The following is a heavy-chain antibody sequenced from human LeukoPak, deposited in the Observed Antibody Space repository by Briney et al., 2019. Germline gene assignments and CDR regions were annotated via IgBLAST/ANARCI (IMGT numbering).Heavy chain of an antibody. Sequence: SETLSLTCTVSGCTLSSYYWSWIRQPPGKGREGMGYIYYSWCTKYNPPIKRRVPIARVKTKIQCSLKVSSATAADTGEYYCARESPTYDFWSGYYRTDDYYYMDVWGKGTTVTVSS. CDR3: ARESPTYDFWSGYYRTDDYYYMDV. CDR2: IYYSWCT. D-gene: IGHD3-3*01. CDR1: GCTLSSYY. J-gene: IGHJ6*03. V-gene: IGHV4-59*01.